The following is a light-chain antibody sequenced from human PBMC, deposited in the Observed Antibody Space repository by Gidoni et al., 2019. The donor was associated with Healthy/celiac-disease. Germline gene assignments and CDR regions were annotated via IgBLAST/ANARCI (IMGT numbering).Light chain of an antibody. J-gene: IGKJ4*01. CDR3: QQSYSTLLT. CDR2: AAS. CDR1: QSISSY. Sequence: DIQMTQSPSSLSASVGDRVTITCRASQSISSYLNLYQQKPGKAPKLLIYAASSLQSGVPSRVSGSGSGTDFTLTISSLQPEDFATYYCQQSYSTLLTFGGGTKVEIK. V-gene: IGKV1-39*01.